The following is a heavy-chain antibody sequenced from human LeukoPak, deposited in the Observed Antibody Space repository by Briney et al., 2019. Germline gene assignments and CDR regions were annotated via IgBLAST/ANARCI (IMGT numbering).Heavy chain of an antibody. V-gene: IGHV3-72*01. D-gene: IGHD3-16*01. J-gene: IGHJ3*02. CDR1: GFTFSDYI. CDR3: SRDGGEGGNSAFDI. Sequence: GGSLRLSCAASGFTFSDYILDWVRQAPGKGLEWVGRIRRGANSYTTEYAASVKGRFTISRGDSKNSPYLHMNSLKTEDTAVYHCSRDGGEGGNSAFDIWGQGTMVTVSS. CDR2: IRRGANSYTT.